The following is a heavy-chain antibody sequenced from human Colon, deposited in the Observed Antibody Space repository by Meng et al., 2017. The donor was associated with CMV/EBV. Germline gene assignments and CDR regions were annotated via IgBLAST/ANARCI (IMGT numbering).Heavy chain of an antibody. Sequence: VQVVGAGDNLVQSGGSLRPSCAASGSTPSTFWLVWVRQVPGKGPVWVSRVHSSGSMETYEDSVKGRFTASRDNTKNTFYLQMNSLRDEDTAVYYCVMLPPGFWGQGTLVTVSS. CDR3: VMLPPGF. CDR1: GSTPSTFW. J-gene: IGHJ4*02. V-gene: IGHV3-74*03. CDR2: VHSSGSME. D-gene: IGHD3-10*01.